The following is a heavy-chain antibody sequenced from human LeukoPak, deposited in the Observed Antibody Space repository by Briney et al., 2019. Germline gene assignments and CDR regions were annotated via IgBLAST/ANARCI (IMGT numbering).Heavy chain of an antibody. J-gene: IGHJ6*02. V-gene: IGHV3-13*01. CDR2: IGTAGDT. CDR3: ARAQAGGVVVTESYYYGMDV. Sequence: GRSLRLSCAASGFTFSSYGMHWVRQATGKGLEWVSAIGTAGDTYYPGSVKGRFTISRENAKNSLYLQMNSLRAGDTAVYYCARAQAGGVVVTESYYYGMDVWGQGTTVTVSS. D-gene: IGHD2-21*02. CDR1: GFTFSSYG.